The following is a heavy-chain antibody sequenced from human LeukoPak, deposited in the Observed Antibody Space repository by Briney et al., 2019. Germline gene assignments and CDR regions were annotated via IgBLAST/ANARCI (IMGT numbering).Heavy chain of an antibody. CDR1: GGSISDHY. Sequence: SETLSPTCTVSGGSISDHYWSWIRQPPGKGLEYIGFIHYSGSTDSSPSLKSRVTISVDTSKNQFSLRLSSVTAADTAVYYCAKFGNYPVHVSYSYYYLDVWGKGTTVTVSS. D-gene: IGHD1-7*01. J-gene: IGHJ6*03. CDR3: AKFGNYPVHVSYSYYYLDV. V-gene: IGHV4-59*11. CDR2: IHYSGST.